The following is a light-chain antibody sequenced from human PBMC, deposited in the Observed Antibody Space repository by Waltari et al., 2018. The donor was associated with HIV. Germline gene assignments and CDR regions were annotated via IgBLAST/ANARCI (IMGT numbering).Light chain of an antibody. CDR3: SSFTTSNTLL. CDR2: EVN. J-gene: IGLJ2*01. Sequence: QSALTQPASVSGSPGQSITVSCTGTSSDIGSYNYVSWYQQTPGTAPKLVIYEVNNRPSGLSNRFSGSKSGTTASLTISGLQTEDEAHYYCSSFTTSNTLLFGGGTKVTVL. V-gene: IGLV2-14*01. CDR1: SSDIGSYNY.